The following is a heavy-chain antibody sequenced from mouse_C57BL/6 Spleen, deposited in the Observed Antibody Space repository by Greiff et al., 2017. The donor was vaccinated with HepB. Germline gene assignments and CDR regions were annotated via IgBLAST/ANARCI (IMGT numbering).Heavy chain of an antibody. CDR1: GYTFPDYY. CDR2: IYPGSGNT. Sequence: VQLQQSGAELVRPGASVKLSCKASGYTFPDYYINWVKQRPGQGLEWIARIYPGSGNTYYNEKFKDKATLTAEKSSSTAYMQLSSLTSEDSAVYFCARQRIYDSYYGWLAYWGQGTLVTVSA. J-gene: IGHJ3*01. V-gene: IGHV1-76*01. D-gene: IGHD2-3*01. CDR3: ARQRIYDSYYGWLAY.